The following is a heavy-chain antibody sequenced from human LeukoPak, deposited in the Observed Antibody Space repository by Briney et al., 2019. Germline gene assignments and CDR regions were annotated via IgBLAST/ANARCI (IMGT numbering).Heavy chain of an antibody. CDR3: AILQGRWYLLGFDP. D-gene: IGHD4-23*01. J-gene: IGHJ5*02. Sequence: GGSLRLSCAASGFTFSSYAMSWVRQAPGKGLEWVSAISGSGGSTYYADSVKGRFTISRDNSKNTLYLQMNSLRAEDTAVYYCAILQGRWYLLGFDPWGQGTLVTVSS. CDR2: ISGSGGST. V-gene: IGHV3-23*01. CDR1: GFTFSSYA.